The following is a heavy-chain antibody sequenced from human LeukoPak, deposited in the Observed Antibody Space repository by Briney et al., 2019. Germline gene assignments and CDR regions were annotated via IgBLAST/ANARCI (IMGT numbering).Heavy chain of an antibody. Sequence: SETLSLTCTVSGGSISTYYWSWIRQPAGKGLEWIGRIYTSGSTNYNPSLKSRVTMSVDTSKNQFSLKLSSVTAADTAVYYCARASYYYDSSGNYYYYMDVWGKGTTVTISS. J-gene: IGHJ6*03. CDR3: ARASYYYDSSGNYYYYMDV. CDR2: IYTSGST. V-gene: IGHV4-4*07. CDR1: GGSISTYY. D-gene: IGHD3-22*01.